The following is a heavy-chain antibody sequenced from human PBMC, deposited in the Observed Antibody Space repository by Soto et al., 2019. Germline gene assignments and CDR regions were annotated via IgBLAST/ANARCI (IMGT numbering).Heavy chain of an antibody. V-gene: IGHV4-30-2*01. CDR2: IYHSGST. CDR3: ASMVRGTAPGY. D-gene: IGHD3-10*01. CDR1: GGSISSGGYS. Sequence: QLQLQESGSGLVKPSQTLSLTCAVSGGSISSGGYSWSWIRQPPGKGLEWIGYIYHSGSTYYNPSLKSRVTISVDKSKNQFSLKLSSVSAAGTAVYYCASMVRGTAPGYWGQGTLVTGSS. J-gene: IGHJ4*02.